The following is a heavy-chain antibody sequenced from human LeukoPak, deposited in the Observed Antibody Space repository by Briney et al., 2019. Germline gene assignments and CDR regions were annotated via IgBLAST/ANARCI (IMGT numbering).Heavy chain of an antibody. Sequence: SGGSLRLSCAASGFTFSSYEMNWVRQAPGKGLEWVSYISSSGSTIYYADSVKGRFTISRDNAKNSLYLQMSSLRAEDTAVYYCAREPGGFGLNYYYHYGMDVWGQGTTVTVSS. V-gene: IGHV3-48*03. CDR1: GFTFSSYE. CDR2: ISSSGSTI. D-gene: IGHD1-14*01. CDR3: AREPGGFGLNYYYHYGMDV. J-gene: IGHJ6*02.